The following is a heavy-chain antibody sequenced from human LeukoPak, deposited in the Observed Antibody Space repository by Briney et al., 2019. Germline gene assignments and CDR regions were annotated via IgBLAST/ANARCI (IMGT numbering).Heavy chain of an antibody. V-gene: IGHV4-59*01. D-gene: IGHD3-3*01. CDR2: IYYSGST. CDR3: AAGRITIFGVVPNHYMDV. Sequence: PSETLSLTWTVSGGSISSYYWSWIRQPPGKGLEWIGYIYYSGSTNYNPSLKSRVTISVDTSKNQFSLKLSSVTAADTAVYYCAAGRITIFGVVPNHYMDVWGKGTTVTVSS. CDR1: GGSISSYY. J-gene: IGHJ6*03.